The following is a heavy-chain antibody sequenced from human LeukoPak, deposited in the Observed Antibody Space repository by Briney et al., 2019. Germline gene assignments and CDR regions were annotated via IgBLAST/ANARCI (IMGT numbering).Heavy chain of an antibody. CDR1: GGTFSSYA. Sequence: ASVKVSCKASGGTFSSYAISWVRQAPGQRLEWMGWINAGNGNTKYSQKFQGRVTMTTDTSTSTAYMELRSLRSDDTAVYYCARVRGTMIVPLDPWGQGTLVTVSS. V-gene: IGHV1-18*01. CDR3: ARVRGTMIVPLDP. J-gene: IGHJ5*02. CDR2: INAGNGNT. D-gene: IGHD3-22*01.